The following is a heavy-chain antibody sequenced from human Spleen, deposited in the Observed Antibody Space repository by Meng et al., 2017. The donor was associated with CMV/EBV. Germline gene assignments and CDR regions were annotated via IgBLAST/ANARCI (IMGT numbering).Heavy chain of an antibody. D-gene: IGHD2-21*01. V-gene: IGHV3-9*01. Sequence: SLKISCAASGFTFDDHVMHWVRQAPGKGLEWVSGISWNSRRIDYADSVKGRFTISRDNAKNSLFLQMNSLRAEDTALYYCARACGGDCYSRAFDIWGQGTMVTVSS. CDR2: ISWNSRRI. J-gene: IGHJ3*02. CDR3: ARACGGDCYSRAFDI. CDR1: GFTFDDHV.